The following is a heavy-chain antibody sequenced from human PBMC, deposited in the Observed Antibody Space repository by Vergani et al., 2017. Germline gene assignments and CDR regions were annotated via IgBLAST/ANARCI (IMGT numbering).Heavy chain of an antibody. J-gene: IGHJ5*02. CDR2: IYYSGST. D-gene: IGHD6-19*01. Sequence: QLQLQESGPGLVKPSATLSLTCSVSGASIRSSNYYWGWIRQPPGKGLEWIASIYYSGSTYYNPSLKSRVTISVDTSKNQFSLKLSSGTAADPAVYFCARHSTVEWLVKLGWIDPWGQGILVTVSS. CDR3: ARHSTVEWLVKLGWIDP. CDR1: GASIRSSNYY. V-gene: IGHV4-39*01.